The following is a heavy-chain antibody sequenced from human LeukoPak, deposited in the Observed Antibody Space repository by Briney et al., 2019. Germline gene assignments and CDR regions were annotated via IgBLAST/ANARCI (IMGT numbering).Heavy chain of an antibody. V-gene: IGHV3-30*18. D-gene: IGHD3-16*01. J-gene: IGHJ4*02. Sequence: PGGSLRLSCAASGFTFSSYGMHWVRQAPGKGLEWVAVISYDGSNKYYADSVKGRFTISRDNSKNTLYLQMNSLRAEDTAVYYCAKPSLGVFDYWGQGTLVTVSS. CDR1: GFTFSSYG. CDR2: ISYDGSNK. CDR3: AKPSLGVFDY.